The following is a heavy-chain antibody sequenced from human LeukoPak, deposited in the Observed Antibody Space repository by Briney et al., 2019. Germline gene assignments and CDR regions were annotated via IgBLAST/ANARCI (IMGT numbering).Heavy chain of an antibody. CDR3: ARESGRYVGSDI. J-gene: IGHJ3*02. V-gene: IGHV3-11*04. Sequence: PGGSLRLSCAASGFTFSDYYMSWIRQAPGKGLEWLAYISSSGNTIYYTDSVKGRFTISRDNTKNSLYLQIHSLRAEDTAVYYCARESGRYVGSDIWGQGTMVTVFS. CDR1: GFTFSDYY. CDR2: ISSSGNTI. D-gene: IGHD5-12*01.